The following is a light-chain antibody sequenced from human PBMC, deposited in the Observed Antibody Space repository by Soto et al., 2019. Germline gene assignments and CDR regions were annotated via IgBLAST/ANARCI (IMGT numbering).Light chain of an antibody. CDR2: GAF. CDR1: QSVSSIY. J-gene: IGKJ1*01. Sequence: EIVLTQSPGPLSLSPGERATLSCRASQSVSSIYLAWYQQKPGQAPRLLIDGAFSRATDTPDRFSGSGSGTDFTLTISRLEPEDFAVYYCQQYGSSPWTFGQGTKVDIK. CDR3: QQYGSSPWT. V-gene: IGKV3-20*01.